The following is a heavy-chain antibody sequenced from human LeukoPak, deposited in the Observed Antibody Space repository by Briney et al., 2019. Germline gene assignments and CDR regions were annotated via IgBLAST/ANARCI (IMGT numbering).Heavy chain of an antibody. CDR3: AKVLSYTPGDY. CDR1: GFTFSTYW. CDR2: IKQDGSEK. Sequence: GGSLRLSCAASGFTFSTYWMTWVRQAPGKGLEWVANIKQDGSEKNYVDSVKGRFTISRDNAKNSLDLQMNSLRAEDTAVYYCAKVLSYTPGDYWGQGTLVTVSS. V-gene: IGHV3-7*01. D-gene: IGHD2-2*02. J-gene: IGHJ4*02.